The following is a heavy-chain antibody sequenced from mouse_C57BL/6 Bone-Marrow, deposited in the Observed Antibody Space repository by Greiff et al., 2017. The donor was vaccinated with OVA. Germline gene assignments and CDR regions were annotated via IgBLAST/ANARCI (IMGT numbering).Heavy chain of an antibody. CDR3: ARYGSSPYWYFDV. CDR1: GYTFTSYD. V-gene: IGHV1-85*01. Sequence: VQLQQSGPELVKPGASVKLSCKASGYTFTSYDINWVKQRPGQGLERIGWLYPRDGSTKYNEKFKGKATLTVDTSSSTAYMELHSLTSEDSAVYFCARYGSSPYWYFDVWGTGTTVTVSS. D-gene: IGHD1-1*01. J-gene: IGHJ1*03. CDR2: LYPRDGST.